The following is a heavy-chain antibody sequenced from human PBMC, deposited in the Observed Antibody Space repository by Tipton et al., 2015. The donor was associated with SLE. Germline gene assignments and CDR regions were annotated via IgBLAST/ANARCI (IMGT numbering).Heavy chain of an antibody. V-gene: IGHV4-4*07. J-gene: IGHJ3*02. D-gene: IGHD3-16*02. Sequence: TLSLTCTVSGGSISSYYWSWIRQPAGKGREWIGRVHRSWSANYNPSLNSRITMSVDTSKNQISLKLSSVTAADTAVYYCASYSDTTSRGAFDIWGQGTMVTVSS. CDR1: GGSISSYY. CDR2: VHRSWSA. CDR3: ASYSDTTSRGAFDI.